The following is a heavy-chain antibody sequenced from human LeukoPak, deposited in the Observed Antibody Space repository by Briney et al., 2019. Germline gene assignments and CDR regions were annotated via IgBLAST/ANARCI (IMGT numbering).Heavy chain of an antibody. V-gene: IGHV3-64*01. CDR3: ARGLHSTMPYWGY. Sequence: GGSLRLSCAASGFTFSNYAMHWVRQAPGKGLEYVSGIDTNGGRTYYANSVKGRFTISRDNSKNTLYLQMGSLRAEDTAVYYCARGLHSTMPYWGYWGQGTLVTVSS. CDR1: GFTFSNYA. D-gene: IGHD2-2*01. J-gene: IGHJ4*02. CDR2: IDTNGGRT.